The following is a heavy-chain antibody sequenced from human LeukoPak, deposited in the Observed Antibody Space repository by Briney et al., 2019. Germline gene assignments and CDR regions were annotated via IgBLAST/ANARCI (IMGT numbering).Heavy chain of an antibody. CDR3: ARNSLTGTTVFDY. CDR1: GFTFSSYT. CDR2: ISYDGSNK. J-gene: IGHJ4*02. Sequence: PGGSLRLSCAASGFTFSSYTMYWVRQAPGKGLEWVAVISYDGSNKYYADSVKGRFTISRDSSKNTLYLQMNSLRAEDTAVYYCARNSLTGTTVFDYWGQGTLVTVSS. D-gene: IGHD1-20*01. V-gene: IGHV3-30-3*01.